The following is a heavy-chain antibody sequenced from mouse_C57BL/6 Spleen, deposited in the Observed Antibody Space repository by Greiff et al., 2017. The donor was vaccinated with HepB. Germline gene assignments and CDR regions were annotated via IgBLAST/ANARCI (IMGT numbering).Heavy chain of an antibody. CDR3: ARHGGGLTGTGVDY. CDR2: IWSDGST. V-gene: IGHV2-6-1*01. D-gene: IGHD4-1*01. J-gene: IGHJ2*01. Sequence: QVQLKQSGPGLVAPSQSLSITCTVSGFSLTSYGVHWVRQPPGKGLEWLVVIWSDGSTTYNSALKSRLSISKDNSKSQVFLKMNSLQTDDTAMYYCARHGGGLTGTGVDYWGQGTTLTVSS. CDR1: GFSLTSYG.